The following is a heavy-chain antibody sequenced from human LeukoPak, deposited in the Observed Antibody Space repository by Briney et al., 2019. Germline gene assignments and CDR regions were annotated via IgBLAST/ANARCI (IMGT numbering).Heavy chain of an antibody. V-gene: IGHV3-30*18. Sequence: GGSLRLSCAASGFTFSSYGMHWVRQAPGKGLEWVAVISYDGSNKYYADSVKGRFTISRDNSKNTLYLQMNSLRAEDTAVYYCAKDLYQQWLVGAFDIWGQGTMVTVSS. CDR3: AKDLYQQWLVGAFDI. CDR2: ISYDGSNK. D-gene: IGHD6-19*01. J-gene: IGHJ3*02. CDR1: GFTFSSYG.